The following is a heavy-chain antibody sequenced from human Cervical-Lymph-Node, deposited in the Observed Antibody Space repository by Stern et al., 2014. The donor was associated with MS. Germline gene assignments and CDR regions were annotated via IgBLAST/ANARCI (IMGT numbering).Heavy chain of an antibody. Sequence: QVQLQQSGPGLVKPSETLSLTCTVSGGSISGYYWSWIRQPPGKGLEWLGYIYYTGSTNYNPSLKSRVTISLDTSKKQFSLKVISVTTADTAVYYCARVADYGGNSLDYWGQGTLVTVSS. CDR3: ARVADYGGNSLDY. CDR2: IYYTGST. V-gene: IGHV4-59*01. CDR1: GGSISGYY. J-gene: IGHJ4*02. D-gene: IGHD4-23*01.